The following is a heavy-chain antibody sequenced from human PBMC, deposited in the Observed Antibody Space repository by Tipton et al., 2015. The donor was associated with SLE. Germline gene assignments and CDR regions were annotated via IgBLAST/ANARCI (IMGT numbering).Heavy chain of an antibody. CDR1: GYTFTGSY. J-gene: IGHJ4*02. V-gene: IGHV1-2*02. Sequence: VQLVQSGAEVKKPGASVKVSCKASGYTFTGSYIHWVRQAPGQGLEWVGWINPRSGGTKNAQKFQGRVTMTRDTSISTAHMEVIGLRSDDTAVYYCVRGDESCGGGSCLFYFDSWGRGTLVTVSS. CDR2: INPRSGGT. CDR3: VRGDESCGGGSCLFYFDS. D-gene: IGHD2-15*01.